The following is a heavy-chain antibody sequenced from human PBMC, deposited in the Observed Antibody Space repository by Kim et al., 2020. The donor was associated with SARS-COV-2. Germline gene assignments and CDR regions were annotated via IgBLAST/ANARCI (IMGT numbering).Heavy chain of an antibody. V-gene: IGHV4-39*01. Sequence: SETLSLTCTVSGGSISSSSYYWGWIRQPPGKGLEWIGCIYYSGSTYYNPSLKSRVTISVDTSKNQFSLKLSSVTAADTAVYYCARHLPYDSSGYYYDGGLGAPFDYWGQGTLVTVSS. CDR3: ARHLPYDSSGYYYDGGLGAPFDY. J-gene: IGHJ4*02. CDR2: IYYSGST. D-gene: IGHD3-22*01. CDR1: GGSISSSSYY.